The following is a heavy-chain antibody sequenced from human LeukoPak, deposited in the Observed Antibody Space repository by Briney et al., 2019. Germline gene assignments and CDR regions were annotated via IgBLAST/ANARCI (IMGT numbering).Heavy chain of an antibody. D-gene: IGHD4-11*01. CDR2: IYYSGST. CDR3: ARQDSNYGGDYFDY. J-gene: IGHJ4*02. V-gene: IGHV4-59*08. Sequence: SETLSLTCTVSGGSISSYYWSWIRQPPGKGLEWIGYIYYSGSTNYNPSLKSRVTISVDTSKNQFSLKLSSVTAADTAVYYCARQDSNYGGDYFDYWGQGTLDTVSS. CDR1: GGSISSYY.